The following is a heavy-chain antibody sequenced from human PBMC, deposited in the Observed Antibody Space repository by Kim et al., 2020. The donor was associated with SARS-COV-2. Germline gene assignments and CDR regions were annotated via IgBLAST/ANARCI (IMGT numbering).Heavy chain of an antibody. J-gene: IGHJ6*02. CDR3: ARGGYNTGDEYYYYGMDV. Sequence: GGSLRLSCEASGFTFSVYSIHWVRQAPGKGLEWVAILSYDGRNEFYTDSVKGRVTTYRDNSKSTVYLQMNILRPEDTAVYYCARGGYNTGDEYYYYGMDVWGQGTTVTVS. V-gene: IGHV3-30*04. CDR2: LSYDGRNE. CDR1: GFTFSVYS. D-gene: IGHD5-12*01.